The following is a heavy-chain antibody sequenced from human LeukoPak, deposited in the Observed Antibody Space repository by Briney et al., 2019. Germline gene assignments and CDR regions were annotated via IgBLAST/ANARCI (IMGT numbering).Heavy chain of an antibody. V-gene: IGHV3-30*02. J-gene: IGHJ4*02. Sequence: PGGSLRLSCAASGFSFSSYGMHWVRQAPGKGLEWVAYIRSDGSTKYYADSVKGRFTISRDNSKKTLYLQMNSLRPEDTAVYYCAKGYDSSGYYLDYWGQGTLVTVSP. CDR1: GFSFSSYG. CDR3: AKGYDSSGYYLDY. D-gene: IGHD3-22*01. CDR2: IRSDGSTK.